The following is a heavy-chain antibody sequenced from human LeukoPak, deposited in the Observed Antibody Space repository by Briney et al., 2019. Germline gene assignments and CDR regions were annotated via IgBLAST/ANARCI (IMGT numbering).Heavy chain of an antibody. V-gene: IGHV4-59*12. CDR1: GGSISSYY. CDR3: ARVGLSTMVRGVSDY. D-gene: IGHD3-10*01. J-gene: IGHJ4*02. CDR2: IYYSGST. Sequence: PSETLSLTCTVSGGSISSYYWSWIRQPPGKGLEWIGYIYYSGSTNYNPSLKSRVTISVDTSKNQFSLKLSSVTAADTAVYYCARVGLSTMVRGVSDYWGQGTLVTVSS.